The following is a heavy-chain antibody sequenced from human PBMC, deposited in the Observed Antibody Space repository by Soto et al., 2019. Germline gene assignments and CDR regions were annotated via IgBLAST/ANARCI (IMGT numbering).Heavy chain of an antibody. V-gene: IGHV1-69*08. CDR3: ARDTAHIVVVTAIPNWFDP. CDR1: GGTFSSYT. Sequence: QVQLVQSGAEVKKPGSSVKVSCKASGGTFSSYTISWVRQAPGQGLEWMGRIIPILGIANYAQKFQGRVTMTADKSTSTAYMELSSLRAEDTAVYYCARDTAHIVVVTAIPNWFDPWGQGTLVTVSS. CDR2: IIPILGIA. J-gene: IGHJ5*02. D-gene: IGHD2-21*02.